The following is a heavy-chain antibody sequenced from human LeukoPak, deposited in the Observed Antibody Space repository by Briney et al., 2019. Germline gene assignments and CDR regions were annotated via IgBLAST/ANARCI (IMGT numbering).Heavy chain of an antibody. CDR3: ARVRVTGYSNFAY. V-gene: IGHV4-59*01. D-gene: IGHD3-9*01. J-gene: IGHJ4*02. CDR1: GGSISSYY. CDR2: IYYSGST. Sequence: PETLSLTCTVSGGSISSYYWSWIRQPPGKGLEWIGYIYYSGSTNYNPSLKSRVTISVDTSKNQFSLKLSSVTAADTAVYYCARVRVTGYSNFAYWGQGTLVTVSS.